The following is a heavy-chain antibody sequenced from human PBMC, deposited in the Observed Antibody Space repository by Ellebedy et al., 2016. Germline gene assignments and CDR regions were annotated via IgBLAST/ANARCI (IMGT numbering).Heavy chain of an antibody. CDR1: GFIFSNYA. V-gene: IGHV3-30*04. D-gene: IGHD1-1*01. CDR3: VGTSTVFDF. Sequence: GESLKISXAASGFIFSNYAMHWVRQAPGKGLEWVAVIEFDSTKKFYTDSVKGRFTISRDNSGNTLYLQMDSLRVEDTALYFCVGTSTVFDFWGRGTMVNVSS. CDR2: IEFDSTKK. J-gene: IGHJ2*01.